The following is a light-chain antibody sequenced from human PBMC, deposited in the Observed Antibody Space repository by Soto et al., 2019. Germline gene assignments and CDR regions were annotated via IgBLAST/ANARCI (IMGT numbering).Light chain of an antibody. J-gene: IGKJ4*01. V-gene: IGKV3-20*01. CDR3: HQYGTSPLT. CDR2: AAS. CDR1: QSISTS. Sequence: VLAQSPGTLSLAPGERGTLSGRASQSISTSLAWFQQKPGQAPRLLIYAASSRGTGIPDRFSGSGSGTDFTLTISRLEPEDFAVYYCHQYGTSPLTFGGGTKVDIK.